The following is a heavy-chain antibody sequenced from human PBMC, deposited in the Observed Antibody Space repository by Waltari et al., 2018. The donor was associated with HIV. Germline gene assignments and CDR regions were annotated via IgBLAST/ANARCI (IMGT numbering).Heavy chain of an antibody. D-gene: IGHD6-19*01. CDR1: GYSFTSHA. J-gene: IGHJ6*02. Sequence: VQLVQSGAEEKKPGASVKISCKASGYSFTSHAIHWVRQAPGQRLEWVGGVNTTNGTTKESQNFQGRVTITRDTSATTASMELNSLRSEDTAVYYCAREMSLIRVIAVAMDVWGQGTTVTVSS. V-gene: IGHV1-3*05. CDR3: AREMSLIRVIAVAMDV. CDR2: VNTTNGTT.